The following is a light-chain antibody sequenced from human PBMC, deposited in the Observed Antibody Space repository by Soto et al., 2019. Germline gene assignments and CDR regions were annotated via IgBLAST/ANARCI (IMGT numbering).Light chain of an antibody. CDR1: QSVTHW. V-gene: IGKV1-5*01. Sequence: DIQMTQSPSTLSASVGDRVTITCRASQSVTHWLAWYQQRPGKAPKLLIYDASTLERGVPSRFSGSGSGTDSTLTISSLQVDDFATYYCHQYHSSSSTFGQGTKVDIK. CDR3: HQYHSSSST. J-gene: IGKJ1*01. CDR2: DAS.